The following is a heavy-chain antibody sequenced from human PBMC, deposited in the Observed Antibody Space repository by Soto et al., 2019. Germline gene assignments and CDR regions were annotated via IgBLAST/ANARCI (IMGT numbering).Heavy chain of an antibody. CDR3: ARRATKQTYYDFWSGTVNYFDY. CDR2: IYPGDSDT. Sequence: PGASLKISCKGSGYSFTSYWIGWVRQMPGKGLEWMGIIYPGDSDTRYSPSFQGQVTISADKSISTAYLQWSSLKASDTAMYYCARRATKQTYYDFWSGTVNYFDYWGQGTLVTVSS. CDR1: GYSFTSYW. V-gene: IGHV5-51*01. D-gene: IGHD3-3*01. J-gene: IGHJ4*02.